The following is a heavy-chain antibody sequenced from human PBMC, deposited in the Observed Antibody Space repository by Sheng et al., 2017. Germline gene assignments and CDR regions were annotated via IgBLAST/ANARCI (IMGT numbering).Heavy chain of an antibody. V-gene: IGHV3-23*04. Sequence: EVQLVESGGGLVQPGGTLRLSCAASGFTFSSYGMSWVRQAPGKGLEWVSAISASDGSTYYADSVKGRFTISRDNSKNTLYLQMNSLRAEDTAVYYCAKQAYAVTISTFDCWGQGTLVTVSS. D-gene: IGHD4-4*01. J-gene: IGHJ4*02. CDR3: AKQAYAVTISTFDC. CDR1: GFTFSSYG. CDR2: ISASDGST.